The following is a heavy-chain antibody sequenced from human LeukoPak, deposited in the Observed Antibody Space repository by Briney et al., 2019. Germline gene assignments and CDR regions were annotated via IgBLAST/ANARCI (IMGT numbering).Heavy chain of an antibody. CDR1: GYTFTSND. D-gene: IGHD2-2*01. CDR2: MNPNSGNT. Sequence: ASVKVSCKASGYTFTSNDINWVRQATGQGLEWMGWMNPNSGNTGYAQKFQGRLTMTTNASISTAYMELSSLRSDDTAVYYCARGPPSSRMSCPYWFDPWGQGTLVTVSS. CDR3: ARGPPSSRMSCPYWFDP. V-gene: IGHV1-8*01. J-gene: IGHJ5*02.